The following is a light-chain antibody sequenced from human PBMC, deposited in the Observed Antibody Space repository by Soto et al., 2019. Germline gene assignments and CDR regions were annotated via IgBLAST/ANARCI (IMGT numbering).Light chain of an antibody. J-gene: IGLJ1*01. Sequence: SVLTQPRSVSGTPGQPATISCTGTSGDINTYRYPSWYQQHPCKAPHLRIYDVTERPTGVPDRFSGSKSGNTASLTISGLQADDEDDYYCFSYAGSYTHCVFGAGTKVTVL. CDR1: SGDINTYRY. CDR2: DVT. CDR3: FSYAGSYTHCV. V-gene: IGLV2-11*01.